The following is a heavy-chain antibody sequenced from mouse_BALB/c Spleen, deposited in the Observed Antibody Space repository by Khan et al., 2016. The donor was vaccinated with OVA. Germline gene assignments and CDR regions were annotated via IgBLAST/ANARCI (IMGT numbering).Heavy chain of an antibody. D-gene: IGHD1-1*01. CDR3: ARSGTTVVAYWYFDV. Sequence: EVQLQESGPDLVKPSQSLSLTCTVTGYSITSGYSWHWIRQFPGNKLEWMGYIHYSGSTNYNPSLKSRISITRDTSKNQFFLQVNSVTTEDTATYYCARSGTTVVAYWYFDVWGAGTTVTVSS. J-gene: IGHJ1*01. CDR2: IHYSGST. CDR1: GYSITSGYS. V-gene: IGHV3-1*02.